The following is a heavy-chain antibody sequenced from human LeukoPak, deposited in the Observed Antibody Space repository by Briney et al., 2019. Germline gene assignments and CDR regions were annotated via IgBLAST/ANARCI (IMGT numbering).Heavy chain of an antibody. J-gene: IGHJ4*02. CDR1: GFTFDDYG. CDR2: ISGSGGST. V-gene: IGHV3-23*01. CDR3: ANGQWLADYYFDY. Sequence: PGGSLRLSCAASGFTFDDYGMSWVRQAPGKGLEWVSAISGSGGSTYYADSVKGRFTISRDNSKNTLYLQMNSLRAEDTAVYYCANGQWLADYYFDYWGQGTLVTVSS. D-gene: IGHD6-19*01.